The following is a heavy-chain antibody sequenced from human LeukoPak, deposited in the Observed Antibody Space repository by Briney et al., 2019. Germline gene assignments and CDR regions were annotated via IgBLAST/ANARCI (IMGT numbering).Heavy chain of an antibody. D-gene: IGHD6-13*01. Sequence: ASVKVSCKASGYTFSGYYIHWLRQAPGQGLEWMGWINPNSGGTNYAQRFQGRVTMTRDTSITTAYMELSRLRYDDTALYYCARLGIVPAGIDYWGQGTLLTVSS. J-gene: IGHJ4*02. CDR1: GYTFSGYY. V-gene: IGHV1-2*02. CDR3: ARLGIVPAGIDY. CDR2: INPNSGGT.